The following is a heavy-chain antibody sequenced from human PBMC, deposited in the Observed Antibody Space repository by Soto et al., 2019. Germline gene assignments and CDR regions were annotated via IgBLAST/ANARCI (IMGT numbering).Heavy chain of an antibody. Sequence: QVQLVQSGAEVKKPGASVKVSCKASGYTFTSYGISWVRQAPGQGLEWMGWISAYNGNTNYAQKLQGRVTMTTDTSTSTDYMELRSLRSDDTAVYYCARGGFMVVVAATLDYDYGMDVWGQGTTVTVSS. CDR1: GYTFTSYG. D-gene: IGHD2-15*01. CDR2: ISAYNGNT. V-gene: IGHV1-18*01. J-gene: IGHJ6*02. CDR3: ARGGFMVVVAATLDYDYGMDV.